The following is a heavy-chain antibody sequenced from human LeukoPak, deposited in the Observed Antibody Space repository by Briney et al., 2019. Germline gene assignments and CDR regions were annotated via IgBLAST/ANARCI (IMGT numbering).Heavy chain of an antibody. V-gene: IGHV4-59*11. CDR1: GGYLGSHY. J-gene: IGHJ4*02. Sequence: SETLSLTCTVSGGYLGSHYWTWIRQPPGKGLEWIGYIYDSGSTYYHPSLKSRVTISVDTSKNQFSLKLSSVTAADTAAYYCARGLRSGMYYFDYWGQGTLVTVSS. CDR2: IYDSGST. CDR3: ARGLRSGMYYFDY. D-gene: IGHD4-17*01.